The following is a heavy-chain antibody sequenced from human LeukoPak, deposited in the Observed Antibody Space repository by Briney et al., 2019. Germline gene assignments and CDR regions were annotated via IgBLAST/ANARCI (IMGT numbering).Heavy chain of an antibody. CDR3: ARDIDYGGNRFWDY. V-gene: IGHV3-33*01. Sequence: PGGSLRLSCTASGFSFSTYGMHWVRQAPGKGLEWVAVMSRDGSIISYADSVKGRFTISRDDSKSTLYLQMNSLRAEDTAVYYCARDIDYGGNRFWDYWGQGTLVTVSS. CDR2: MSRDGSII. CDR1: GFSFSTYG. D-gene: IGHD4-23*01. J-gene: IGHJ4*02.